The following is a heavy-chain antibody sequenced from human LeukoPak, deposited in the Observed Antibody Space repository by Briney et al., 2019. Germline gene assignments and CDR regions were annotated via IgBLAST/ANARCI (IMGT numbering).Heavy chain of an antibody. Sequence: SETLSPTCSVSGGSIRSRTYFWGWIRQPPGKGLEWIGSIYSNGDTYYNPSLKSRFTTSLDTSKNQFSLKLSSVTAADTAVYFCTGELAGTAVHYWGQGTLVTISS. CDR1: GGSIRSRTYF. CDR2: IYSNGDT. CDR3: TGELAGTAVHY. D-gene: IGHD1-7*01. J-gene: IGHJ4*02. V-gene: IGHV4-39*07.